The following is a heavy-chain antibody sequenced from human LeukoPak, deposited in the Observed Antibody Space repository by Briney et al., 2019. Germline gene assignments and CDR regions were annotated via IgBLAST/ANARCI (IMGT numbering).Heavy chain of an antibody. D-gene: IGHD3-22*01. V-gene: IGHV3-23*01. Sequence: PGGSLRLSYAASGFTFSIYAMGWVRQAPGKGLQWVSSITSSGDGTYYADSVKGRFTISRDNSENMLYLQMNSLRVEDTAVYFCAKDRPNYYGSNGHYYRRDGDYWGQGTLVTVSS. CDR2: ITSSGDGT. CDR3: AKDRPNYYGSNGHYYRRDGDY. J-gene: IGHJ4*02. CDR1: GFTFSIYA.